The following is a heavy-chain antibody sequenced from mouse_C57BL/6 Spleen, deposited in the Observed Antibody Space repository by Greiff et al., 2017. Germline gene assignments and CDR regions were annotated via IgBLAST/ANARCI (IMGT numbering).Heavy chain of an antibody. CDR3: TRGDGYSRGYFGV. CDR1: GYTFTDYE. D-gene: IGHD2-3*01. V-gene: IGHV1-15*01. J-gene: IGHJ1*03. Sequence: QVQLQQSGAELVRPGASVTLSCKASGYTFTDYEMHWVKQTPVHGLEWIGAIDPETGGTAYNQKFKGKAILTADKSSSTAYMELRSLTSEDSAVYYCTRGDGYSRGYFGVWGTGTTVTVSS. CDR2: IDPETGGT.